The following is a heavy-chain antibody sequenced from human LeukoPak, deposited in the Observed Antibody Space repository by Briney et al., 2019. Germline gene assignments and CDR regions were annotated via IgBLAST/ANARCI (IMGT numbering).Heavy chain of an antibody. D-gene: IGHD4-11*01. CDR1: GCTVSSNY. CDR3: AKDDHSKVGH. CDR2: LYTGGTT. Sequence: GGSLRLSCAASGCTVSSNYMSWVRQAPGKGLEWVSVLYTGGTTYYADSVKGRFTISRDNSKNTLYLQMNSLRAEDTAVYYYAKDDHSKVGHWGQGALVTVSS. V-gene: IGHV3-66*01. J-gene: IGHJ4*02.